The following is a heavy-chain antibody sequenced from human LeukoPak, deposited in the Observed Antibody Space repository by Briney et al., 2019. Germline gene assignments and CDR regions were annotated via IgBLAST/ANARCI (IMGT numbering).Heavy chain of an antibody. CDR3: ASFGATSGWFRTLSFDY. CDR1: GYTFTSYY. J-gene: IGHJ4*02. CDR2: MNPNSGNT. D-gene: IGHD6-19*01. V-gene: IGHV1-8*01. Sequence: ASVKVSCKASGYTFTSYYINWVRQAGGQGLEWMGWMNPNSGNTGYAQKIQSRVTMTRNTSISTAYMELSSLRSEDTAVYYCASFGATSGWFRTLSFDYWGQGTLVTVSS.